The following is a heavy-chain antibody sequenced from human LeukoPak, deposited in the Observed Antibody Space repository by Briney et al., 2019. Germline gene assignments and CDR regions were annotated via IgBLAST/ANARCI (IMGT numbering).Heavy chain of an antibody. CDR2: TYYRSTWYN. CDR1: GDSVSSNSVT. J-gene: IGHJ5*02. V-gene: IGHV6-1*01. D-gene: IGHD2-2*01. CDR3: ARRLTQYDCFDP. Sequence: QTLSLTCAISGDSVSSNSVTWHWIRQSPSRGLEWLGRTYYRSTWYNDYAVSVRGRITVNPDTSKNQFSLHLNSVTPEDTAVYYCARRLTQYDCFDPWGQGILVTVSS.